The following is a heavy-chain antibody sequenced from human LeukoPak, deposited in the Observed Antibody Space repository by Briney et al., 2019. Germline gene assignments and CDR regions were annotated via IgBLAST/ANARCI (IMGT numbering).Heavy chain of an antibody. Sequence: PSETLSLTCTVSGGSISSFYWNWIRQPPGKGLEGVGYVFYSGNTNYNPSLGSRVTISEDTSKNQFSPNLNSLTAADTAVYYCARGLPGRDAFDVWGQGTVVTVSS. J-gene: IGHJ3*01. D-gene: IGHD3-16*01. CDR3: ARGLPGRDAFDV. V-gene: IGHV4-59*13. CDR1: GGSISSFY. CDR2: VFYSGNT.